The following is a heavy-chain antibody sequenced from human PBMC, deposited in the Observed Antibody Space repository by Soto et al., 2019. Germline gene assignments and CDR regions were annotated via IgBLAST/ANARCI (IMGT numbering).Heavy chain of an antibody. CDR3: ARVLRYFDWDYAFDI. CDR1: GFIFSTYG. CDR2: IWNDGSTK. J-gene: IGHJ3*02. V-gene: IGHV3-33*01. Sequence: QVQLVESGGGVVQPGRSLRLSCEASGFIFSTYGMHWVRQAPGQGLEWVAVIWNDGSTKYYADSVKGRFTISSDNSKNSLYLLMNILRDEYTAVYYCARVLRYFDWDYAFDIWGQGTMVSVSS. D-gene: IGHD3-9*01.